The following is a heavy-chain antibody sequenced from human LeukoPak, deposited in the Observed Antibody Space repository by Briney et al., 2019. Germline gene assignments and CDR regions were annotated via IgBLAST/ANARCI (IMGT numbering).Heavy chain of an antibody. CDR3: AKDVRWDHPGFDP. J-gene: IGHJ5*02. CDR2: INPGGGST. V-gene: IGHV1-46*01. CDR1: GYTFTSYY. D-gene: IGHD4-23*01. Sequence: ASVKVSCKASGYTFTSYYIHWVRQAPGQGLEWMGIINPGGGSTSYAQKFQDRVTMTRDTSTSTVYMELSSLRSEDTAVYYCAKDVRWDHPGFDPWGQGTLVTVSS.